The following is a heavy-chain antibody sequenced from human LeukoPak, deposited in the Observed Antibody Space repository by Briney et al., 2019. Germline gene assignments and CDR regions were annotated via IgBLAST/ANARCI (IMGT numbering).Heavy chain of an antibody. D-gene: IGHD3-10*01. Sequence: PGRSLRLSCAASGFTFDDYAKHWVRQAPGKGLEWVSGISWYSGSIGYADPVKGRFTISRDNAKNSLYLQMNSLRAEDTALYYCAKDIFQTYGSGSSPAFDYWGQGTLVTVSS. V-gene: IGHV3-9*01. CDR2: ISWYSGSI. CDR3: AKDIFQTYGSGSSPAFDY. J-gene: IGHJ4*02. CDR1: GFTFDDYA.